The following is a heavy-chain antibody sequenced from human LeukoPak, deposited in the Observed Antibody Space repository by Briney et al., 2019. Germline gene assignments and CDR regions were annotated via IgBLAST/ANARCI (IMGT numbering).Heavy chain of an antibody. Sequence: GGSLRLSCAASGFTFRSYVMNWVRQAPGKGPEWVSSISGSGGSTHYAVSVKGRFTISRDNSKNTMSLQMNSLRAEDTAVYYCAKDQAINIATGGTFDHWGQGALVTVGS. J-gene: IGHJ4*02. CDR2: ISGSGGST. D-gene: IGHD6-13*01. CDR3: AKDQAINIATGGTFDH. CDR1: GFTFRSYV. V-gene: IGHV3-23*01.